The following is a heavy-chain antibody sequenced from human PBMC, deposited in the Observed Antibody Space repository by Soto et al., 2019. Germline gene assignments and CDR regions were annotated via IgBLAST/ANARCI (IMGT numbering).Heavy chain of an antibody. J-gene: IGHJ5*02. CDR3: ARSPSYYDFWSGNYNGFDP. Sequence: SETLSLTCTVSGGSISSYYWSWIRQPPGKGLEWIGYIYYSGSTNYNPSLKSRVTISVDTSKNQFSLKLSSVTAADTAVYYCARSPSYYDFWSGNYNGFDPWGQGTLVTVSS. CDR1: GGSISSYY. V-gene: IGHV4-59*01. D-gene: IGHD3-3*01. CDR2: IYYSGST.